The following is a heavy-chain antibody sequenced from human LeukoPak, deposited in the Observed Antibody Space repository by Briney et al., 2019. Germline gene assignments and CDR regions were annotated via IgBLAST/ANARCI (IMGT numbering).Heavy chain of an antibody. CDR3: VGGPFTSLVWMAHFDN. J-gene: IGHJ4*02. D-gene: IGHD3-10*01. V-gene: IGHV4-39*01. CDR1: GGSMYSSTYY. CDR2: IYCSGST. Sequence: PSETLSLTCSVSGGSMYSSTYYWGWIRQPPGKGLEWIGTIYCSGSTYYNPSLKSRVTISVDTSKNQFSLKLNSGTAADTAVYYCVGGPFTSLVWMAHFDNWGQGTLVTVSS.